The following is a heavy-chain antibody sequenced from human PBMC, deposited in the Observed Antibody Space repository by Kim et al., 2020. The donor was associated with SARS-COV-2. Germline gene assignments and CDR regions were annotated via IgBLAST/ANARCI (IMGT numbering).Heavy chain of an antibody. CDR2: ISSSSSTI. Sequence: GGSLRLSCAASGFTFSSYSMNWVRQAPGKGLEWVSYISSSSSTIYYADSVKGRFTISRDNAKNSLYLQMNSLRAEDTAVYYCARGDMGERRGYWGQGTLVTVSS. J-gene: IGHJ4*02. V-gene: IGHV3-48*04. CDR3: ARGDMGERRGY. D-gene: IGHD1-1*01. CDR1: GFTFSSYS.